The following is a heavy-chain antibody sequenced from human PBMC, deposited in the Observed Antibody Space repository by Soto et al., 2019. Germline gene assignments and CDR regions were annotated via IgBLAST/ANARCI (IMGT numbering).Heavy chain of an antibody. Sequence: QVQLQQWGAGLLKPSETLSLTCAVYGGSFSGYYWSWIRQPPGKGLEWMGEINHSGSTNYNHSLKSRVTISVDTSKNQFSLKLSSVTAADTAVYYCARVCSGGSCYYYYYYGMDVWGQGTTVTVSS. CDR3: ARVCSGGSCYYYYYYGMDV. J-gene: IGHJ6*02. V-gene: IGHV4-34*01. CDR2: INHSGST. CDR1: GGSFSGYY. D-gene: IGHD2-15*01.